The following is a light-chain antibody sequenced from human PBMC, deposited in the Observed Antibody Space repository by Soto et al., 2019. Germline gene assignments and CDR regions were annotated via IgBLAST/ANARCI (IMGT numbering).Light chain of an antibody. CDR3: QHYKRESGA. J-gene: IGKJ1*01. Sequence: EIVLTQSPVTLSLSPWERATLSCRASQSVSSSYLAWYQQKPGQAPRLLIYGASSSATGIPDRFSGSGSGTDFTLTISRLEPNDFATYFCQHYKRESGACGQGTKVDIK. CDR1: QSVSSSY. V-gene: IGKV3-20*01. CDR2: GAS.